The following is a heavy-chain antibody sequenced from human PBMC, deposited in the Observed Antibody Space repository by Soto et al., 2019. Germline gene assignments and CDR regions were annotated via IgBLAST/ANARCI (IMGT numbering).Heavy chain of an antibody. CDR1: GFTVSNTY. J-gene: IGHJ5*02. CDR3: ARALPVAKGGFDP. V-gene: IGHV3-53*02. D-gene: IGHD2-2*01. Sequence: EVLLVETGGGLIQPGGSLRLSCAASGFTVSNTYMTWVRQPPGKGLECVSVIYTAGGTNYADSVKGRFIISRDNSKNTLYLQMNSLRAEDTAVYYCARALPVAKGGFDPWGQGTLVTVSS. CDR2: IYTAGGT.